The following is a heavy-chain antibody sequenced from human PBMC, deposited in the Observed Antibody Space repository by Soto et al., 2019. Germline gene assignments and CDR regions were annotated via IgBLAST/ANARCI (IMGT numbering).Heavy chain of an antibody. Sequence: ASVKVSCKASGYTFTGYYMHWVRQAPGQGLEWMGWINPNSGGTNYAQKFQGWVTMTRDTSISTAYMELSRLRSDDTAVYYCARDGGYSSSSNYYYYYMDVWGKGTTVTVSS. CDR3: ARDGGYSSSSNYYYYYMDV. V-gene: IGHV1-2*04. CDR2: INPNSGGT. J-gene: IGHJ6*03. CDR1: GYTFTGYY. D-gene: IGHD6-13*01.